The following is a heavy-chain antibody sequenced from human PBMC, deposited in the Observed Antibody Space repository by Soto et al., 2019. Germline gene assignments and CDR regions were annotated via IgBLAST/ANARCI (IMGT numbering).Heavy chain of an antibody. CDR2: IYVGDSDT. J-gene: IGHJ6*02. Sequence: GESLKISCKGSGYSFTNYWIGWVRQMPGKGLEWMGIIYVGDSDTRYSPSFQGQVTISADKSISTAYLQWSSLKASDTAMYYCARYYYDSSADYYYYGMDVWGQGTTVTVSS. V-gene: IGHV5-51*01. CDR1: GYSFTNYW. D-gene: IGHD3-22*01. CDR3: ARYYYDSSADYYYYGMDV.